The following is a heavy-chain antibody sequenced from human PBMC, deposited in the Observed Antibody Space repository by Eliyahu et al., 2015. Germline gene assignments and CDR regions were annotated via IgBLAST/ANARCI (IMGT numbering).Heavy chain of an antibody. D-gene: IGHD6-19*01. J-gene: IGHJ4*02. V-gene: IGHV3-15*01. Sequence: EVQLVESGGGLVKPGGSLRLSCAASGFTFSNAWMSWVRQAPGKGLEWVGRIKSKTDGGTTDYAAPRERQIQLSQEISQKTLYTQMNSLKTGDTAMYYCTSGTAVTGTRDYWGQGALITVSS. CDR1: GFTFSNAW. CDR3: TSGTAVTGTRDY. CDR2: IKSKTDGGTT.